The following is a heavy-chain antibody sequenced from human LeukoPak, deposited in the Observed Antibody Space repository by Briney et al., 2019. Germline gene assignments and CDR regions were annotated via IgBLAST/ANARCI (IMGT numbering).Heavy chain of an antibody. CDR1: GYTFTSYG. J-gene: IGHJ4*02. Sequence: ASVKVSCKASGYTFTSYGISWVRQAPGQGLEWMGWISAYNGNTNYAQKLQGRVTMTTDTSTSTAYMELRSLRSDDTAVYYCARDSDLVEMATIFGYWGQGTLVTVSS. CDR3: ARDSDLVEMATIFGY. CDR2: ISAYNGNT. D-gene: IGHD5-24*01. V-gene: IGHV1-18*01.